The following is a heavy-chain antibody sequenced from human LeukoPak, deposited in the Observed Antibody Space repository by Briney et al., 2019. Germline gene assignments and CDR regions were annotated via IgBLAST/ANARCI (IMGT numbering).Heavy chain of an antibody. V-gene: IGHV4-38-2*02. CDR1: GYSISSGHY. Sequence: QASETLSLTCTVSGYSISSGHYWGWIRQPPGKRLEWIGSIHSSGTTYYNPTLKSRVIISVDASKNHFSLNLTSVTAADAAVYYCARDLGYSGFDWAPWGQGTLVTVS. CDR2: IHSSGTT. CDR3: ARDLGYSGFDWAP. J-gene: IGHJ5*02. D-gene: IGHD5-12*01.